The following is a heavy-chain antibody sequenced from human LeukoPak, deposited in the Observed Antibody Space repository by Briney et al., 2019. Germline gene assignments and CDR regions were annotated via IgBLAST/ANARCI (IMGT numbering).Heavy chain of an antibody. CDR1: GGSISRYY. J-gene: IGHJ4*02. D-gene: IGHD2-8*01. Sequence: PSETLSLTCTVSGGSISRYYWSWIRQPPGKGLEWIGYIYYSGSTNYNPSLKSRVTISVDTSKNQFSLKLSSVTAADTAVYCCARVEFTSVFYPFDYWGQGTLVTVSS. CDR2: IYYSGST. CDR3: ARVEFTSVFYPFDY. V-gene: IGHV4-59*01.